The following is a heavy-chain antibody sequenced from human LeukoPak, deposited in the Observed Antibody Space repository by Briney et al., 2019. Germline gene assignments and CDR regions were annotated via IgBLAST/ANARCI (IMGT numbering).Heavy chain of an antibody. CDR1: GYSFTSYW. V-gene: IGHV5-51*01. Sequence: GESLKIACKGSGYSFTSYWIAWVRQMPGKGLEWMGIIYPGDSDTSYSPSFQGQVTITADKSVSTAYLQWSSLKASDTAMYYCARRLVQYYGMDVWGQGTTVTVSS. D-gene: IGHD5-12*01. J-gene: IGHJ6*02. CDR3: ARRLVQYYGMDV. CDR2: IYPGDSDT.